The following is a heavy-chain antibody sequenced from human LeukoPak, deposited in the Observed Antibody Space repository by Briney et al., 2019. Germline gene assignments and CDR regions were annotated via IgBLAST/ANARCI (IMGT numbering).Heavy chain of an antibody. CDR2: IIPIFGTA. D-gene: IGHD5-18*01. J-gene: IGHJ6*03. CDR3: ARGEYSYGPYYYMDV. V-gene: IGHV1-69*05. CDR1: GGTFSSYA. Sequence: SVEVSCKASGGTFSSYAISWVRQAPGQGLKWMGGIIPIFGTANYAQKFQGRVTITTDESTSTAYMELSSLRSEDTAVYYCARGEYSYGPYYYMDVWGKGTTVTVSS.